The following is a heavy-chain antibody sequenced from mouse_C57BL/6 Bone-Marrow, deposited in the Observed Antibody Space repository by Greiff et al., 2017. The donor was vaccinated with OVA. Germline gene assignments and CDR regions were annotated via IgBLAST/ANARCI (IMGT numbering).Heavy chain of an antibody. CDR1: GYTFTSYW. J-gene: IGHJ2*01. CDR3: ARGRGDGDFDY. D-gene: IGHD3-3*01. V-gene: IGHV1-61*01. Sequence: VQLQQPGAELVRPGSSVKLSCKASGYTFTSYWMDWVKQRPGQGLEWIGNIYPSDSETHYNQKFKDKATLTVDKSSSTAYIQLSSLTSEDSAVYYCARGRGDGDFDYWGQGTTLTVSS. CDR2: IYPSDSET.